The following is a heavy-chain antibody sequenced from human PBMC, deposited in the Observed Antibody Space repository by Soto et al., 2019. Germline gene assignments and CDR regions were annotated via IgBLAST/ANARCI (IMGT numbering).Heavy chain of an antibody. V-gene: IGHV4-59*01. CDR2: IYDSGSP. Sequence: KPSETLSLTCTISGGSISVYYWSWIRQPPGQALEWIGYIYDSGSPYYNPSLRSRVIISADTSKNQISLKLTSATAADTAVYYCARGVGSSPPRYWGRGTPVTVSS. CDR1: GGSISVYY. J-gene: IGHJ4*02. CDR3: ARGVGSSPPRY. D-gene: IGHD1-26*01.